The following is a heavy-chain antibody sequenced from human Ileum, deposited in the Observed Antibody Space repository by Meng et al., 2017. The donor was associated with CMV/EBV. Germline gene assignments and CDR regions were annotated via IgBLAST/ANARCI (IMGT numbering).Heavy chain of an antibody. V-gene: IGHV3-7*01. CDR2: IKQDGSET. CDR3: ATLAVAGRYVDY. D-gene: IGHD6-19*01. Sequence: GESLKISCAASGFAFSSYWMSWVRRAPGKGLEWVGNIKQDGSETYYVDSMKGRFTISRDNAKNSLYLQMNSLRAEDTAVYYCATLAVAGRYVDYWGQGTRVTVSS. CDR1: GFAFSSYW. J-gene: IGHJ4*02.